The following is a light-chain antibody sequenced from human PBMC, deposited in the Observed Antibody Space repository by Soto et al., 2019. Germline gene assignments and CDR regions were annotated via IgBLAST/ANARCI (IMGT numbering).Light chain of an antibody. CDR3: LLSYSVGNWV. Sequence: QAVVTQEPSLTVSPGETVTLTCASNTGAVTSGHYPHWLQQRPGQAPRTLIYDTSNQQSWTTARFSGSLPGGKAALTISGAQTEDEADYYCLLSYSVGNWVFGGGTQLTVL. CDR2: DTS. CDR1: TGAVTSGHY. V-gene: IGLV7-46*01. J-gene: IGLJ3*02.